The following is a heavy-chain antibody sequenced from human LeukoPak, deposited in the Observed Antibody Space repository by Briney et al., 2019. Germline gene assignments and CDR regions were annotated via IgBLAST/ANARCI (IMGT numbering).Heavy chain of an antibody. V-gene: IGHV1-2*02. Sequence: ASVTVSFTASGYTFIIYYMHWVRQAPGQGLEWMGWINPNNGDTNYVQKFQGRVTMTRDTSISTAYMELTRLRSDATAVYYYAREGGYDMLTGYQDSWGQGTLVTVSS. CDR3: AREGGYDMLTGYQDS. CDR2: INPNNGDT. CDR1: GYTFIIYY. J-gene: IGHJ4*02. D-gene: IGHD3-9*01.